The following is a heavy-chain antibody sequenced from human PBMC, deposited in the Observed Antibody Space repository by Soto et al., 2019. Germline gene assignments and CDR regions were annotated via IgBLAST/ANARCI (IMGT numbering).Heavy chain of an antibody. V-gene: IGHV3-7*01. Sequence: GGSLRLSCSASGFTFSNYWMSWVRQAPGEGLEWVANIKQDGSENSYVDSVKGRFTISRDNAKNTLYLQMNSLRAEDTAVYYCPKDFFYGSGVYNFDYWGQGTLVTVSS. J-gene: IGHJ4*02. D-gene: IGHD3-10*01. CDR2: IKQDGSEN. CDR1: GFTFSNYW. CDR3: PKDFFYGSGVYNFDY.